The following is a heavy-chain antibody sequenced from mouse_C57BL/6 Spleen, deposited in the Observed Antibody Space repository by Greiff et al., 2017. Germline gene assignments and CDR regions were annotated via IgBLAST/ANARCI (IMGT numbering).Heavy chain of an antibody. J-gene: IGHJ4*01. D-gene: IGHD1-1*01. V-gene: IGHV1-4*01. Sequence: VQLVESGAELARPGASVKMSCKASGYTFTSYTMHWVKQRPGQGLAWIGYFNPSSGYTKYNQKFKDKATLTADKSSSTAYMQLSSLTSEDSAVYYCARGVSSPYYAMNHWGQGTSATVSS. CDR2: FNPSSGYT. CDR3: ARGVSSPYYAMNH. CDR1: GYTFTSYT.